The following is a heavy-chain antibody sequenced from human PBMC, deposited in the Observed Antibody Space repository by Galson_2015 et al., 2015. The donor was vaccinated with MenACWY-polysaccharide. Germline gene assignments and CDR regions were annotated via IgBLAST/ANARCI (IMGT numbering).Heavy chain of an antibody. D-gene: IGHD3-16*01. CDR1: GFTLRSYA. CDR3: AKARFGGVPRYFDY. CDR2: ISGSGGST. V-gene: IGHV3-23*01. J-gene: IGHJ4*02. Sequence: AMRLSGAASGFTLRSYAMSWVRQAPGKGLEWVSAISGSGGSTYFADSVKGRFTISRDNSKNTLYLQMNSLRAEDTAVYYCAKARFGGVPRYFDYWGQGTLVTVSS.